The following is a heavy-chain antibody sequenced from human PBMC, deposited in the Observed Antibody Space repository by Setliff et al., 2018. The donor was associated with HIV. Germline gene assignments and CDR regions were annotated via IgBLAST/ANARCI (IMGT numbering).Heavy chain of an antibody. Sequence: ETLSLTCPVSGGSISSYYWSWIRQPAGKGLEWIGRIYTSGSTNYNPSLKSRVTMSIDTSKNQFSLKLSSVTAADTAVYYCASLMRDDSSGYYLPFDYWGQGTLVTVSS. D-gene: IGHD3-22*01. CDR1: GGSISSYY. J-gene: IGHJ4*02. CDR2: IYTSGST. CDR3: ASLMRDDSSGYYLPFDY. V-gene: IGHV4-4*07.